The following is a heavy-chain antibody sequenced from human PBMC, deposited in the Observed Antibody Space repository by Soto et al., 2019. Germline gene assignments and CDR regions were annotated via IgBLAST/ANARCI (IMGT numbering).Heavy chain of an antibody. Sequence: ALSGRCTVSGGSISSGSYHWSWIRQHPGKGLEWIGNIYYSGSSYYNPSLKSRATISIDTSKDQFSLRLGSVTAADTAVYYCARVEGSSYYFRHDCWGRGTLVTVSS. V-gene: IGHV4-31*03. CDR3: ARVEGSSYYFRHDC. J-gene: IGHJ4*02. D-gene: IGHD1-26*01. CDR1: GGSISSGSYH. CDR2: IYYSGSS.